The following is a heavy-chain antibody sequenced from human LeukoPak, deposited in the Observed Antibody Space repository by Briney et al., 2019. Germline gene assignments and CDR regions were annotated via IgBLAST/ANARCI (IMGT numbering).Heavy chain of an antibody. CDR3: AEDVGRTGTNCFDP. D-gene: IGHD1-1*01. Sequence: ASVKVSCKPSGDTFTANYLHWVRQAPGQGLEWLGWSNLNTGYTKYAQKFQGRVTMTRDTPTSSASMELSRLSSDDTAVYFCAEDVGRTGTNCFDPWGQGTLVTVSS. CDR1: GDTFTANY. J-gene: IGHJ5*02. V-gene: IGHV1-2*02. CDR2: SNLNTGYT.